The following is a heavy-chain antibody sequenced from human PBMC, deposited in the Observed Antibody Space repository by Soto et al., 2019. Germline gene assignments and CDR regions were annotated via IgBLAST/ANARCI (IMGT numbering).Heavy chain of an antibody. CDR2: ISAYNGNT. CDR1: GYTFTSYG. Sequence: QVQLVQSGAEVKKPGASVKVSCKASGYTFTSYGISWVRQAPGQGLEWMGWISAYNGNTNYAQKLQGRVTMTTDTSTITAYMELRSLRSDDTAVYYCARVLVAADITGIPDYWGQGTLVTVSS. J-gene: IGHJ4*02. CDR3: ARVLVAADITGIPDY. D-gene: IGHD2-2*01. V-gene: IGHV1-18*01.